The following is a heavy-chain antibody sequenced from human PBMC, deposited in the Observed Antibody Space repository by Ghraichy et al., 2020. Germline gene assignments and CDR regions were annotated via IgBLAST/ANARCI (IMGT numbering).Heavy chain of an antibody. J-gene: IGHJ3*02. V-gene: IGHV4-39*01. Sequence: SETLSLTCTVSGDSISSAAYYWDWLRQSPGKGLEWIGDIYYSGGTSYNPSLKNRVTISVDTSKDQLSLRLTSVTAADTGIYYCARHLSIGGRRWSFDMWGQGTMVTVSS. CDR2: IYYSGGT. D-gene: IGHD4-23*01. CDR3: ARHLSIGGRRWSFDM. CDR1: GDSISSAAYY.